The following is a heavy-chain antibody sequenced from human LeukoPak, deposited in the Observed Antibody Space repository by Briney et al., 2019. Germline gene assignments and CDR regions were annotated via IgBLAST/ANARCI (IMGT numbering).Heavy chain of an antibody. CDR1: GFSLSNYW. Sequence: GGSLRLSCAASGFSLSNYWISWVRQAPGKGLEWVANIKLDGSEKYYVNSVKGRFTISRDNAKNPLNLQMNSLRAEDTAVYYCARETRGSYVPGLDSWGQGTLVTVSS. CDR3: ARETRGSYVPGLDS. V-gene: IGHV3-7*01. J-gene: IGHJ4*02. CDR2: IKLDGSEK. D-gene: IGHD1-26*01.